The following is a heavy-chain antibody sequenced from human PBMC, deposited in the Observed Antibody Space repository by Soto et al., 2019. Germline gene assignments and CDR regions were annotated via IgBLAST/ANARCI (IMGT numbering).Heavy chain of an antibody. CDR2: IYYSGST. J-gene: IGHJ4*02. V-gene: IGHV4-59*01. CDR1: GGSISSYY. D-gene: IGHD1-26*01. CDR3: AMSIVGATNFDY. Sequence: SETLSLTCTVSGGSISSYYWSWIRQPPGKGLEWIGYIYYSGSTNYNPSLKSRVTISVDTSKNQFSLKLSSVTAADTAVYYCAMSIVGATNFDYWGQGTLDNVSS.